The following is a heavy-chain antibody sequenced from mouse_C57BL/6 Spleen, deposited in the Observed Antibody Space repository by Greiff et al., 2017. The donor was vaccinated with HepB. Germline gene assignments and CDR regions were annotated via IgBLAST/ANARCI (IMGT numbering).Heavy chain of an antibody. CDR2: ISDGGSYT. V-gene: IGHV5-4*01. D-gene: IGHD1-1*01. Sequence: DVMLVESGGGLVKPGGSLKLSCAASGFTFSSYAMSWVRQTPEKRLEWVATISDGGSYTYYPDNVKGRFTISRDNAKNNLYLQMSHLKSEDTAMYYCARDLLLRWYFDVWGTGTTVTVSS. CDR1: GFTFSSYA. J-gene: IGHJ1*03. CDR3: ARDLLLRWYFDV.